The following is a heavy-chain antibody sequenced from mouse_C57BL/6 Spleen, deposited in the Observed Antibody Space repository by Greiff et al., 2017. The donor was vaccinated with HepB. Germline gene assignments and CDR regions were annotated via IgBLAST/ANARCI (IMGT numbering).Heavy chain of an antibody. J-gene: IGHJ2*01. Sequence: QVQLQQSGAELARPGASVKLSCKASGYTFTSYGISWVKQRTGQGLEWIGEIYPRSGNTYYNEKFKGKATLTADKSSSTAYMELRSLTSEDSAVYFCARSGLTGTEVYYFDYWGQGTTLTVSS. D-gene: IGHD4-1*01. CDR1: GYTFTSYG. V-gene: IGHV1-81*01. CDR3: ARSGLTGTEVYYFDY. CDR2: IYPRSGNT.